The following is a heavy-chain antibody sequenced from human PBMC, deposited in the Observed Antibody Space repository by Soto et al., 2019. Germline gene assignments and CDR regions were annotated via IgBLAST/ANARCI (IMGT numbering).Heavy chain of an antibody. J-gene: IGHJ5*02. CDR2: IYYSGTT. Sequence: QLQLQESGPGLVQPSETLSLTCSLSGGSISSTFYYWCWIRQPPGKGLEWIGSIYYSGTTFYNASLMGRVTISVDTSKNQFSLRLTSVTATDTAVYFCARQKWEQPKWFDPWGQGTLVTVSS. CDR3: ARQKWEQPKWFDP. D-gene: IGHD1-26*01. V-gene: IGHV4-39*01. CDR1: GGSISSTFYY.